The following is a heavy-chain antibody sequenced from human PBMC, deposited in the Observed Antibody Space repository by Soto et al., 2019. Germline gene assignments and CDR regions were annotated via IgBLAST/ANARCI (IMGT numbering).Heavy chain of an antibody. D-gene: IGHD2-15*01. CDR3: ARDLGVYCSGGSCYLDY. Sequence: EVQLVESGGGLVKPGGSLRLSCAASGFTFSSYSMNWVRQAPGKGLEWVSSISSSSSYIYYADSVKGRFTISRDSAKNSLYLQMNSLRAEDTAVYYCARDLGVYCSGGSCYLDYWGQGTLVTVSS. J-gene: IGHJ4*02. CDR1: GFTFSSYS. V-gene: IGHV3-21*01. CDR2: ISSSSSYI.